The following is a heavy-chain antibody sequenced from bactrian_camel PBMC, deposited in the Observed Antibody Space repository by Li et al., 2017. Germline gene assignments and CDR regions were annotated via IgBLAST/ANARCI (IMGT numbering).Heavy chain of an antibody. CDR3: AKLSLRYRQPVFRGSLSI. D-gene: IGHD3*01. J-gene: IGHJ4*01. V-gene: IGHV3S26*01. CDR1: SCTDGYYG. CDR2: IDDDDTA. Sequence: VQLVESGGGSVQAGESLTLVCTASSCTDGYYGMKWYRQVPGKEREWVAGIDDDDTASYADSMKGRFTISRDNAKNTLTLQLNSLKTEDTAMYFCAKLSLRYRQPVFRGSLSIWGQGTQVTVS.